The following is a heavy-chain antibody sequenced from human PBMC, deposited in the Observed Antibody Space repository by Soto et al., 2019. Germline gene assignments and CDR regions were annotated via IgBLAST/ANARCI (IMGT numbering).Heavy chain of an antibody. V-gene: IGHV3-23*01. Sequence: EVQLLDSGGGLVQPGGSLRLSCAAXGFXFXXCAMSWVRQAPGKGLEWVSTIHGDGDYSHYTDSVEGRFTISRDNSRNTLYLQMDSLRADDTATYYCAKNRGAGDYTNWSFAVWGRGTLVAVSS. CDR3: AKNRGAGDYTNWSFAV. CDR2: IHGDGDYS. CDR1: GFXFXXCA. J-gene: IGHJ2*01. D-gene: IGHD2-2*02.